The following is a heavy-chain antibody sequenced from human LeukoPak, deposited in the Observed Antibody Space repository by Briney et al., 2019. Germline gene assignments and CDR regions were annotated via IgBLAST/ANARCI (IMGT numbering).Heavy chain of an antibody. D-gene: IGHD3-10*01. V-gene: IGHV1-2*04. CDR1: GYTFTGYY. Sequence: ASVTVSCKASGYTFTGYYMHWVRQAPGQGLEWMGWINPNSGGTNYAQKFQGWVTMTRDTSISTAYMDPSRLRSDDTAVYYCARDRAAWARYGSGPTRGFDPWGQGTLVTVSS. J-gene: IGHJ5*02. CDR3: ARDRAAWARYGSGPTRGFDP. CDR2: INPNSGGT.